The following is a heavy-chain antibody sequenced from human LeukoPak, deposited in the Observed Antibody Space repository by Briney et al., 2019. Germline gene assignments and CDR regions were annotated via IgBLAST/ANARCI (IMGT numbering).Heavy chain of an antibody. J-gene: IGHJ4*02. CDR2: ISGSGGST. CDR3: ARFYGSGSYYLDY. V-gene: IGHV3-23*01. CDR1: GFTFSSYA. D-gene: IGHD3-10*01. Sequence: GGSLRLSCAASGFTFSSYAMSWVRQAPGKGLEWVSAISGSGGSTYYADSVKGRFTISRDNSKNTLYLQMSSLRAEGTAVYYCARFYGSGSYYLDYWGQGTLVTVSS.